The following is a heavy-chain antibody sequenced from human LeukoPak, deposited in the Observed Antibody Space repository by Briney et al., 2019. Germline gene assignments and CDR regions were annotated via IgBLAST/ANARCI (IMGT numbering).Heavy chain of an antibody. CDR2: INHSGST. CDR1: GGSFSGYY. V-gene: IGHV4-34*01. CDR3: ARPAVVTAALDI. D-gene: IGHD2-2*01. J-gene: IGHJ3*02. Sequence: KPSETLSLTCAVYGGSFSGYYWSWIRQPPGKGLEWIGEINHSGSTNYNPSLKSRVTISVDTSKNQFSLKLSSVTAADTAVYRCARPAVVTAALDISGEGTMVTASP.